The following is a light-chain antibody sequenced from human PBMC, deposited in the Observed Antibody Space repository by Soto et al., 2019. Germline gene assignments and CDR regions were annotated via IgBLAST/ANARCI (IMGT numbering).Light chain of an antibody. J-gene: IGKJ1*01. CDR1: QRVSNSY. CDR3: QQYGTSPQT. CDR2: DAS. V-gene: IGKV3-20*01. Sequence: EIVLTQYPGTLYLAPRERATLSCRASQRVSNSYLAWYKQKPGQPPRLIIFDASSRATGIPDRFSGSGSGTDLTLTISSLEPEDFAVYYCQQYGTSPQTFGQGTKVDIK.